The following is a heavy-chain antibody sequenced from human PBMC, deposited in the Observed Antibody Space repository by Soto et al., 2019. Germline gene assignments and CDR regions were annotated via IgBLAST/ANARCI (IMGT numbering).Heavy chain of an antibody. CDR2: ISYDGSNK. CDR3: AELLRGY. V-gene: IGHV3-30-3*01. D-gene: IGHD3-10*01. CDR1: GFTFSSYA. J-gene: IGHJ4*02. Sequence: QVQLVESGGGVVQPGRSLRLSCAASGFTFSSYAMHWVRQAPGKGLEWVAVISYDGSNKYYADSVKGRFTISRDNSKNTLYLPMNSLRAEDTAVYYCAELLRGYWGQGTLVTVSS.